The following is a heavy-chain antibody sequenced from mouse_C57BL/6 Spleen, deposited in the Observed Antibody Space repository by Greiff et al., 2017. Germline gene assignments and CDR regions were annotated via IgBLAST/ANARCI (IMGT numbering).Heavy chain of an antibody. CDR1: GYTFTSYG. V-gene: IGHV1-81*01. CDR2: IYPRSGNT. D-gene: IGHD2-2*01. CDR3: ARWGYGYDQSYFDY. Sequence: QVQLKESGAELARPGASVKLSCKASGYTFTSYGISWVKQRTGQGLEWNGEIYPRSGNTYYNEKFKGKATLTADKSSSTAYMELRSLTSEDSAVYFCARWGYGYDQSYFDYWGQGTTLTVSS. J-gene: IGHJ2*01.